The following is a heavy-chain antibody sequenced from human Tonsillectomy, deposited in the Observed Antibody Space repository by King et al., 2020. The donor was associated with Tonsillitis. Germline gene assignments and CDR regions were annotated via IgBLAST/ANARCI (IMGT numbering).Heavy chain of an antibody. CDR2: IKNDGSST. CDR1: GFTFSSYW. CDR3: ARGRGGVPDAFDI. D-gene: IGHD3-16*01. J-gene: IGHJ3*02. V-gene: IGHV3-74*01. Sequence: VQLVESGGGLVQPGGSLRLSCAASGFTFSSYWMHWVRQAPGKGLVWVSRIKNDGSSTSYADSVKGRFTVSKDNAKNTLYLQMNSLRAEDTALYYCARGRGGVPDAFDIWGQGTMVTVPS.